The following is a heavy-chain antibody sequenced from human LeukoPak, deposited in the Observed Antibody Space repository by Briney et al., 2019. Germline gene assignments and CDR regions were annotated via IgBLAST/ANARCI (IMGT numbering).Heavy chain of an antibody. CDR1: GYTFTGYY. CDR3: ARVVPIVGASSAFDI. V-gene: IGHV1-2*02. CDR2: INPNSGGT. Sequence: ASVKVSCKASGYTFTGYYMHWVRQAPGQGLEWMGWINPNSGGTNYAQKFQGRATMTRDTSISTAYMELSRLRSDDTAVYYCARVVPIVGASSAFDIWGQGTMVTVSS. D-gene: IGHD1-26*01. J-gene: IGHJ3*02.